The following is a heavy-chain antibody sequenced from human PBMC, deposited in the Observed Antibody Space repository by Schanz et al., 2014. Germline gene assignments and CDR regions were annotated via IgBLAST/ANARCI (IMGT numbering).Heavy chain of an antibody. V-gene: IGHV3-30*03. CDR2: MSYDGSIK. CDR3: ARGIGGYGANNYFDY. CDR1: GFTFSSYG. Sequence: QVQLVESGGGLVQPGGSLRLSCAASGFTFSSYGMHWVRQAPGKGLEWVAAMSYDGSIKYYGDSVKGRFTISRDNSKNTLYLHMNTLRSEDTAVYSCARGIGGYGANNYFDYWGQGTLVTVSS. D-gene: IGHD5-12*01. J-gene: IGHJ4*02.